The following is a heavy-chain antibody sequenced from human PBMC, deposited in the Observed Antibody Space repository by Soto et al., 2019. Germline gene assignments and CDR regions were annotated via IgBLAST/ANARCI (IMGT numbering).Heavy chain of an antibody. Sequence: QVQLVQSGAEVKKAGASVKISCQASGYPFTSHAIYWVRQAPGQRPEWMGWINPANGNTKYSPKFQGRVTITRDTSVSTAYMELRTLTSEDTGLYSCAREGKPLFRELVGLFDPWGQGTLLTVSS. J-gene: IGHJ5*02. CDR2: INPANGNT. D-gene: IGHD6-6*01. V-gene: IGHV1-3*01. CDR1: GYPFTSHA. CDR3: AREGKPLFRELVGLFDP.